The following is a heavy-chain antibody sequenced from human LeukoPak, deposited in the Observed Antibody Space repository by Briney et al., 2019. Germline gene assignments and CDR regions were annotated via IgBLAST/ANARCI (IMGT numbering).Heavy chain of an antibody. D-gene: IGHD2-15*01. CDR2: ISGSGGNT. V-gene: IGHV3-23*01. CDR3: ARVSAPGGTRLFDY. Sequence: GGSLRLSCAASGFTFSSYGMSWVRQAPGKGLEWVSDISGSGGNTYYADSVKGRFTISRDNSKNTLFVQMNSLRAEDTAVYYCARVSAPGGTRLFDYWGQGTLVTVSS. CDR1: GFTFSSYG. J-gene: IGHJ4*02.